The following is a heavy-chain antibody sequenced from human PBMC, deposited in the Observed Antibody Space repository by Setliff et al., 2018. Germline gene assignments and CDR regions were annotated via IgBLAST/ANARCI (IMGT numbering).Heavy chain of an antibody. D-gene: IGHD6-25*01. V-gene: IGHV3-48*04. CDR1: GFTFSSYW. J-gene: IGHJ4*02. Sequence: PGGSLRLSCAASGFTFSSYWMNWVRQAPGKGLEWFSYLNNDGTTIYYADSVRGRFTISRDNARDSLYLQMNSLRAEDTAVYYCVRDTTSGWMLTNWGQGTLVTSPQ. CDR2: LNNDGTTI. CDR3: VRDTTSGWMLTN.